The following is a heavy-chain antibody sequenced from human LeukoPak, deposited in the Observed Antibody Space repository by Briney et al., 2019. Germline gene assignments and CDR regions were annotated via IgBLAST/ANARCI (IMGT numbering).Heavy chain of an antibody. CDR3: ARGGSCYSFLLMCRGWFDP. V-gene: IGHV4-34*01. CDR2: INHSGST. J-gene: IGHJ5*02. D-gene: IGHD2-15*01. CDR1: GGSFSGYY. Sequence: PSGTLSLTCAVYGGSFSGYYWSWIRQPPGKGLEWIGEINHSGSTNYNPSLKSRVTISVDTSKNQFSLKLSSVTAADTAVYYCARGGSCYSFLLMCRGWFDPWGQGTLVTVSS.